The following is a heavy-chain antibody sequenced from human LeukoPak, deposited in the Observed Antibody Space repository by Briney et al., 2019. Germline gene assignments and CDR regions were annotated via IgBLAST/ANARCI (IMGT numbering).Heavy chain of an antibody. J-gene: IGHJ4*02. CDR1: GYTFTGYY. Sequence: ASVTVSCKASGYTFTGYYMHWVRQAPGQGLEWMGWINPNSGGTNYAQKFQGRVTMTRDTSISTAYMELSRLRSDDTAVYYCARPRYGSGSPFWYWGQGTLVTVSS. CDR3: ARPRYGSGSPFWY. CDR2: INPNSGGT. D-gene: IGHD3-10*01. V-gene: IGHV1-2*02.